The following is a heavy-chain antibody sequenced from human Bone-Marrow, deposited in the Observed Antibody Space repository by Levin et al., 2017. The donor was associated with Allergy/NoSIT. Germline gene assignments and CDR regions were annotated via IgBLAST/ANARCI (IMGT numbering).Heavy chain of an antibody. CDR1: GFTFSDYY. V-gene: IGHV3-11*06. Sequence: PGGSLRLSCAASGFTFSDYYMSWIRQAPGKGLEWVSYISSSSSYTNYADSVKGRFTISRDNAKNSLYLQMNSLRAEDTAVYYCARYCSGGSCYSGDFDYWGQGTLVTVSS. D-gene: IGHD2-15*01. J-gene: IGHJ4*02. CDR3: ARYCSGGSCYSGDFDY. CDR2: ISSSSSYT.